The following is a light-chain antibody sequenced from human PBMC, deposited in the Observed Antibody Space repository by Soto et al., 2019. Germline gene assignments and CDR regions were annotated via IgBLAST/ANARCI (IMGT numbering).Light chain of an antibody. CDR2: GAS. V-gene: IGKV1-9*01. CDR3: QHLKSYPIT. J-gene: IGKJ5*01. CDR1: QGISSY. Sequence: DIQLTQSPSFLSASVGDRVTITCRASQGISSYLAWYQQKPGKAPKLLIYGASTLQRGVSSRFSGSGSGTEFTLTISSLQPEDFATYYCQHLKSYPITFGQGTRRDIK.